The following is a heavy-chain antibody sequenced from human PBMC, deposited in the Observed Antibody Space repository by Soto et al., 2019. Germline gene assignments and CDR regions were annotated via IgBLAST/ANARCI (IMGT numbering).Heavy chain of an antibody. J-gene: IGHJ4*02. Sequence: SETLSLTCAVYGGSFSGYYWSWIRQPPGKGLEWIGEINHSGSTNYNPSLKSRVTISVDTSKNQFSLKLSSVTAADTAVYYCARVLQRYSYGAFDYWGQGTLVTVSS. V-gene: IGHV4-34*01. D-gene: IGHD5-18*01. CDR2: INHSGST. CDR1: GGSFSGYY. CDR3: ARVLQRYSYGAFDY.